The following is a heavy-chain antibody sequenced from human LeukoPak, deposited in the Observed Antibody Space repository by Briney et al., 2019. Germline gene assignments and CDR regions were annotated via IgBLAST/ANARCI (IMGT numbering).Heavy chain of an antibody. J-gene: IGHJ5*02. D-gene: IGHD6-6*01. V-gene: IGHV1-8*01. CDR2: MNPNSGNT. CDR3: ARGEYSSSAGYNWFDP. Sequence: VASVKVSCKASGYTLTSYDINWVRQATGQGLEWMGWMNPNSGNTGYAQKFQGRVTMTRNTSISTAYMELSSLRSEDTAVYYCARGEYSSSAGYNWFDPWGQGTLVTVSS. CDR1: GYTLTSYD.